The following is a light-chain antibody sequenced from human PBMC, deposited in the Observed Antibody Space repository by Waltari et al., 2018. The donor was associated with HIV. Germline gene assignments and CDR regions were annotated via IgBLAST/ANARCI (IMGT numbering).Light chain of an antibody. J-gene: IGKJ2*01. CDR1: QDIRNY. CDR3: QQYAT. CDR2: DAS. V-gene: IGKV1-33*01. Sequence: DIQLTQSPSSLSASVGDRVTITCQASQDIRNYLNWYQQKAGKAPTLLIYDASNLETGVPSRFSGSRSRTTFTFTISGLQPEDIATYYCQQYATFGQGTKLEIK.